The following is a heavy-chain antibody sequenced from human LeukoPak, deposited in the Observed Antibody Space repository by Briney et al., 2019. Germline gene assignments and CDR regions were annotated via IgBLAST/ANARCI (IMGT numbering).Heavy chain of an antibody. CDR2: ISAYNGNT. D-gene: IGHD3-10*01. Sequence: ASVKVSCKASGGTFSSYAISWVRQAPGQGLEWMGWISAYNGNTNYAQKLQGRVTMTTDTSTSTAYMELRSLRSDDTAVYYCARVLLWFGELPHDAFDIWGQGTMVTVSS. V-gene: IGHV1-18*01. CDR1: GGTFSSYA. J-gene: IGHJ3*02. CDR3: ARVLLWFGELPHDAFDI.